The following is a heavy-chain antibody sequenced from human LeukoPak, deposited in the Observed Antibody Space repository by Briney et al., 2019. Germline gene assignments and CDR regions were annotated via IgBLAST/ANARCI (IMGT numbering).Heavy chain of an antibody. CDR1: GYSFIAYH. V-gene: IGHV1-2*02. Sequence: ASVKVSCKASGYSFIAYHMHWVRQAPGQGLEWLGWMHPKTGDTKFAQKFQRRVTMTRDTSISTAYMELSSLRSDDTAVYYCARDPYYYDSSGYNDYWGQGTLVTVSS. J-gene: IGHJ4*02. D-gene: IGHD3-22*01. CDR2: MHPKTGDT. CDR3: ARDPYYYDSSGYNDY.